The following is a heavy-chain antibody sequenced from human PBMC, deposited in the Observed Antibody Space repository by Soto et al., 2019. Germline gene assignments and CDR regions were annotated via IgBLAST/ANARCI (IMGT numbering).Heavy chain of an antibody. CDR3: AGQPTRDAFDI. CDR1: GGSISSSSYY. CDR2: IYYSGST. J-gene: IGHJ3*02. Sequence: PSETLSLTCTVSGGSISSSSYYWCWIRQPPGKGLEWIGSIYYSGSTYYNPSLKSRVTISVDTSKNQFSLKLSSVTAADTAVYYCAGQPTRDAFDIWGQGTMVTVSS. D-gene: IGHD1-26*01. V-gene: IGHV4-39*01.